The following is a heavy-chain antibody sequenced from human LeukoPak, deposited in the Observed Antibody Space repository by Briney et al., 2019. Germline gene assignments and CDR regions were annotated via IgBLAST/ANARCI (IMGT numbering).Heavy chain of an antibody. CDR2: MNPNTGNT. J-gene: IGHJ4*02. D-gene: IGHD4-11*01. CDR1: AHTFISHD. CDR3: AITPSNLGHLEK. V-gene: IGHV1-8*01. Sequence: ASVKVSCKASAHTFISHDINWVRQAPGQGLEWIGWMNPNTGNTGYAQSFQGRVTMTRDTSISTAHMELSSLRPEDTAVYYCAITPSNLGHLEKWGQGTLVTVSS.